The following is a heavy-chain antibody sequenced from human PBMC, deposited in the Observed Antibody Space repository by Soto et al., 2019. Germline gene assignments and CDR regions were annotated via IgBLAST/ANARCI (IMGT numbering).Heavy chain of an antibody. V-gene: IGHV4-4*07. J-gene: IGHJ5*02. Sequence: PSETLSFTCTVSGGSISSNFWSWIRQPSGKGLEWIGHIYTNGRTSYSPSLRSRVTMSVDTSKNQFSLKRTSVTAADTAMYYCAREKMQSGWFDPWGQGALVTVSS. CDR1: GGSISSNF. CDR3: AREKMQSGWFDP. CDR2: IYTNGRT. D-gene: IGHD6-25*01.